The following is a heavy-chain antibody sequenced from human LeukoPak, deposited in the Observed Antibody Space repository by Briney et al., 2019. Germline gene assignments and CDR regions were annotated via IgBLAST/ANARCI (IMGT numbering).Heavy chain of an antibody. CDR3: ARDFTPEWFDIH. CDR2: IYSGGST. J-gene: IGHJ4*02. D-gene: IGHD3-3*01. V-gene: IGHV3-53*05. CDR1: GFTVSSNY. Sequence: GGSLRLSCAASGFTVSSNYMSWVRQAPGKGLEWVSVIYSGGSTYYADSVKGRFTISRDNSKNTLYLQMNSLRADDTAVYYCARDFTPEWFDIHWGQGTLVTVS.